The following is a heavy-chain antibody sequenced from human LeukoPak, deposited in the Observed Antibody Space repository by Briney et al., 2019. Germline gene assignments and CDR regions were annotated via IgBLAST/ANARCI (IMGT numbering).Heavy chain of an antibody. D-gene: IGHD6-19*01. CDR2: IWNDGSYK. CDR1: GFSFSSYG. V-gene: IGHV3-33*01. CDR3: ASYSSGWGRDDY. J-gene: IGHJ4*02. Sequence: PGGSLRLSCEASGFSFSSYGMHWVRQAPGKGLEWVAVIWNDGSYKYFGDSVRGRFTISRDNSKNTLYLQMNSLRAEDTAVYYCASYSSGWGRDDYWGQGTLVTVSS.